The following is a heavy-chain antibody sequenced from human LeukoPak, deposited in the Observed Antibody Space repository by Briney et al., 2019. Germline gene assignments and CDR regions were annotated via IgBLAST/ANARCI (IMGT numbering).Heavy chain of an antibody. V-gene: IGHV3-11*01. CDR3: AREVVIVPDYYYYGLDV. Sequence: GGSLRLSCAASGFTISDYYMTWIRQAPGKGLEWVSFISSNGDSLYYADSVEGRFTISRDNAKDSVYLQMNSLRAEDTGVYYCAREVVIVPDYYYYGLDVWGQGTTVTVS. CDR2: ISSNGDSL. CDR1: GFTISDYY. D-gene: IGHD2/OR15-2a*01. J-gene: IGHJ6*02.